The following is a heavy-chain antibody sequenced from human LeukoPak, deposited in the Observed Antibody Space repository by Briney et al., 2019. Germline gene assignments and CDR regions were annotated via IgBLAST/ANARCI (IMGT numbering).Heavy chain of an antibody. V-gene: IGHV4-30-4*08. CDR2: IYYSGST. CDR1: GGSISSGSYY. CDR3: AREGDSSGLGAFDI. Sequence: SQTLSLTCTVSGGSISSGSYYWSWIRQPPGKGLEWIGYIYYSGSTYYNPSLKSRVTISVDTSKNQFSLKLSSVTAADTAVYYCAREGDSSGLGAFDIWGQGTMVTVSS. D-gene: IGHD3-22*01. J-gene: IGHJ3*02.